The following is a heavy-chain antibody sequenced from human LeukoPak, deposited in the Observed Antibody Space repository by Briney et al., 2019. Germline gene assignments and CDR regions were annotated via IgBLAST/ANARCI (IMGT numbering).Heavy chain of an antibody. CDR2: IYYSGST. D-gene: IGHD4-23*01. J-gene: IGHJ4*02. Sequence: PSEALSLTCTVSGGSISSGGYYWSWIRQHPGKGLEWIGYIYYSGSTYYNPSLKSRVTISVDTSKNQFSLKLSSVTAADTAVYYCARGVRWSIELDYWGQGTLVTVSS. CDR3: ARGVRWSIELDY. V-gene: IGHV4-31*03. CDR1: GGSISSGGYY.